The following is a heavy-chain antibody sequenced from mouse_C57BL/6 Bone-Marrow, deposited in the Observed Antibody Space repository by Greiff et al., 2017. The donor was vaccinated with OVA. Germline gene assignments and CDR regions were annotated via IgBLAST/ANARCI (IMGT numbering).Heavy chain of an antibody. D-gene: IGHD2-5*01. CDR1: GFSLTSYG. V-gene: IGHV2-5*01. CDR2: IWRGGST. Sequence: QVQLKESGPGLVQPSQRLSITCTVSGFSLTSYGVHWVRQSPGKGLEWLGVIWRGGSTDYNAAFMSRLSITKDNSKSQVFFKMNSLQADDTAIYYCAKKGDSNYDAMDYWGQGTSVTVSS. J-gene: IGHJ4*01. CDR3: AKKGDSNYDAMDY.